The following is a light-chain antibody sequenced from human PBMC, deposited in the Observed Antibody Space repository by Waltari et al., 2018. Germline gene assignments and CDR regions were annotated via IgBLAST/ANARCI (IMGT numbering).Light chain of an antibody. CDR3: QQYNSAFT. J-gene: IGKJ1*01. Sequence: DINMTKSPSTLSASVGSRISLTFRASQSISSWLAWYQQKPGKAPQLLIYKASRLESGTPSRCSGSGSGTEFTLTISRLQPDDFASYYCQQYNSAFTFGQGTKVEIK. CDR2: KAS. CDR1: QSISSW. V-gene: IGKV1-5*03.